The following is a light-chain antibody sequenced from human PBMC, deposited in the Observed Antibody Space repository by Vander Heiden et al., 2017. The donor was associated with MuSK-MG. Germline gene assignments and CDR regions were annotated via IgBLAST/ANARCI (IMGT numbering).Light chain of an antibody. CDR3: QQYSAWPL. CDR1: QSVSSN. Sequence: EIVMTQPPGTLSVSPGERATLSCSASQSVSSNLAWYQQKPGQAPRLLIYGASTRATGIPARFSGSGSGTEFTRTISSLQSEDFAVYYCQQYSAWPLFGGGTKVEIK. CDR2: GAS. V-gene: IGKV3-15*01. J-gene: IGKJ4*01.